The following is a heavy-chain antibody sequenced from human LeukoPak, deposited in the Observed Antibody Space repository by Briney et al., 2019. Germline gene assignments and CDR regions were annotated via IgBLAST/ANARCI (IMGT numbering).Heavy chain of an antibody. CDR3: AKDPRELRFLEWSLEGYYYYMDV. CDR1: GFTFSSYG. V-gene: IGHV3-33*06. Sequence: GRSLRLSCAASGFTFSSYGMHWVRQAPGKGLEWVAVIWYDGSNKYYADSVKGRFTISRDNSKNTLYLQMNSLRAEDTAVYYCAKDPRELRFLEWSLEGYYYYMDVWGKGTTVTVSS. D-gene: IGHD3-3*01. CDR2: IWYDGSNK. J-gene: IGHJ6*03.